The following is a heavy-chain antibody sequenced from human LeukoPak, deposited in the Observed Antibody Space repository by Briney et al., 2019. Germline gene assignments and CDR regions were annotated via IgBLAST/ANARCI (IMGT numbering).Heavy chain of an antibody. CDR2: INPNSGGT. Sequence: ASVKVSCKASGYTFTGYYMHWVRQAPGQGLEWMGWINPNSGGTNYAQKFQGRVTMTRDTSISTAYMELSRLRSDDTAVYYCARGVGRFLGSNWFDPWGQGTLVTVSS. V-gene: IGHV1-2*02. J-gene: IGHJ5*02. CDR3: ARGVGRFLGSNWFDP. CDR1: GYTFTGYY. D-gene: IGHD3-3*01.